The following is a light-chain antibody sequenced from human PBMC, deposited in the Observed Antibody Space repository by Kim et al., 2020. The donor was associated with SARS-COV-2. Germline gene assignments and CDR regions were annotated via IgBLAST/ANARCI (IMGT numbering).Light chain of an antibody. CDR3: NSLDSSVHHLV. CDR1: SLRSYY. J-gene: IGLJ3*02. CDR2: GKN. Sequence: SSELTQDPAVSVASGQTVRITCQGDSLRSYYASWYQQKPGQAPVLVISGKNNRPSGIPDRLSVSSSGNIASLTISRAQAEDEAAFSCNSLDSSVHHLVFG. V-gene: IGLV3-19*01.